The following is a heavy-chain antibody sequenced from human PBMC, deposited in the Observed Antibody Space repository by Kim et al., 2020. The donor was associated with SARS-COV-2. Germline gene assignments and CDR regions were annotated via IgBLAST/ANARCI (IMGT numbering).Heavy chain of an antibody. Sequence: SETLSLTCAVYGGSFSGFYWSWIRQPPGRGLEWIGEINHSGRTNYNPSLKSRVTISVDTAKNQFSLKLTSVTAADTAVYYCGRRLSNTSGSGSHYCGLWGQGTLVTVSS. CDR2: INHSGRT. D-gene: IGHD3-10*01. CDR3: GRRLSNTSGSGSHYCGL. CDR1: GGSFSGFY. V-gene: IGHV4-34*01. J-gene: IGHJ4*02.